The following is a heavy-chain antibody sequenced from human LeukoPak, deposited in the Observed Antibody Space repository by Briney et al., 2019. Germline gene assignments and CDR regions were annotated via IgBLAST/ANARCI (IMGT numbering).Heavy chain of an antibody. D-gene: IGHD3-10*01. CDR3: ARAGRGVIRSFDY. Sequence: SETLSLTCTVSGGSISSGSYYWSWIRQPAGKGLEWIGYIYYSGNTNYNPSLKSRVTISVDTSRNHFSLRLSSVTAADTAVYYCARAGRGVIRSFDYWGQGTLITVSS. CDR1: GGSISSGSYY. CDR2: IYYSGNT. V-gene: IGHV4-61*10. J-gene: IGHJ4*02.